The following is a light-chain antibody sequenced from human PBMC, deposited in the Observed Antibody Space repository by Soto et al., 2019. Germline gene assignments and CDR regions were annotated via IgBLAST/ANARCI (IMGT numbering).Light chain of an antibody. CDR2: GES. J-gene: IGKJ1*01. CDR1: QSVSSK. CDR3: QQYNNWPGT. V-gene: IGKV3-15*01. Sequence: EIVMTQSPATLSVSPGERATLSCRASQSVSSKLAWYQQKPGQAPRLLIHGESTRATGIPARFGGSGSGTEFPLTISSLQSEDFAVYYCQQYNNWPGTFGQGTKVEIK.